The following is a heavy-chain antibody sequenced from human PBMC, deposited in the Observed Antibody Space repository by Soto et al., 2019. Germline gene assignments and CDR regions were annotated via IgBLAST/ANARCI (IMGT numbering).Heavy chain of an antibody. CDR3: ARPPGYISDWYYFDL. CDR1: GYTFTGYY. CDR2: INPNSGGT. J-gene: IGHJ4*02. D-gene: IGHD3-9*01. Sequence: ASVKVSCKASGYTFTGYYMHWVRQAPGQGLEWMGWINPNSGGTNYAQKFQGRVTMTRDTSISTAYMELSRLRSDDTAVYYCARPPGYISDWYYFDLWGQGTQVTVPQ. V-gene: IGHV1-2*02.